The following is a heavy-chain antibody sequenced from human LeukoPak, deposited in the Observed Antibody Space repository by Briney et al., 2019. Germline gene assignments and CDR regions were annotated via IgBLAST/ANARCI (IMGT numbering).Heavy chain of an antibody. Sequence: ASVKVSCKASGYTFTSYGISWVRQAPGQGLEWMGWISAYNGNTNYAQKLQGRVTMTTDTSTSTAYMELRSLRSDDPAVYYCARGPLGVFGVVIDPLVGDYWGQGTLVTVSS. CDR3: ARGPLGVFGVVIDPLVGDY. J-gene: IGHJ4*02. V-gene: IGHV1-18*01. CDR1: GYTFTSYG. CDR2: ISAYNGNT. D-gene: IGHD3-3*01.